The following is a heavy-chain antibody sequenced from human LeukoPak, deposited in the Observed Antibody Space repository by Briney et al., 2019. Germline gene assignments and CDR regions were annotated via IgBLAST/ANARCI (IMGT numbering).Heavy chain of an antibody. J-gene: IGHJ4*02. CDR3: ATDPGITGTIGNY. Sequence: GASVKVSCKASGYTFTGYYMHWVRQAPGQGLEWMGWINPNSGGTNYAQKFQGRVTMTRDTSISTAYMELSRLRSEDTAVYYCATDPGITGTIGNYWGQGTLVTVSS. CDR2: INPNSGGT. CDR1: GYTFTGYY. V-gene: IGHV1-2*02. D-gene: IGHD1-7*01.